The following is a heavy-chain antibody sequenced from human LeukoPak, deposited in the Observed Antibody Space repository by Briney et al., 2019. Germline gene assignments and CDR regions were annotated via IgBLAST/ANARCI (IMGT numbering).Heavy chain of an antibody. V-gene: IGHV4-4*02. J-gene: IGHJ4*02. Sequence: SGTLSLTCAVSGGSISSSNWWSWVRPPPGKGLEWIGEIYHSGSTNYNPSLKSRVTISVDKSKNQFSLKLSSVTAADTAEYYCASAGPSYYYGSGSYFYTFDYWGQGTLVTVSS. CDR3: ASAGPSYYYGSGSYFYTFDY. CDR2: IYHSGST. CDR1: GGSISSSNW. D-gene: IGHD3-10*01.